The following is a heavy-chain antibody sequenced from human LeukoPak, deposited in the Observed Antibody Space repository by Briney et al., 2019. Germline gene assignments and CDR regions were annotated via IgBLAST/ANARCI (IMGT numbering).Heavy chain of an antibody. Sequence: PGGSLRLSCAASGFTFSIYSMNWVRQAPGKGLEGVSSITSTSSYIFYAESVKGRFTISRDNAKNSLYLQMNSLRAEDTAVYYCASLDGGNSDWGQGTLVSVSS. CDR3: ASLDGGNSD. J-gene: IGHJ1*01. D-gene: IGHD4-23*01. CDR1: GFTFSIYS. CDR2: ITSTSSYI. V-gene: IGHV3-21*01.